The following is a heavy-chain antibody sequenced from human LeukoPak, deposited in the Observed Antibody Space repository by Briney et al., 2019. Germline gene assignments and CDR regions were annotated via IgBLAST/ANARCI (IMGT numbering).Heavy chain of an antibody. Sequence: SETLSLTCSVSGDFSDIDYLSWIRQPAGKGLEWIGRIYTGGSTNYNPSLKTRVSMSLDKSKKEVSLNLTSVTAAVTAVYYCAKDLGINTGWFGFDSWGQGTLVTVSS. CDR2: IYTGGST. V-gene: IGHV4-4*07. D-gene: IGHD6-19*01. CDR3: AKDLGINTGWFGFDS. J-gene: IGHJ5*01. CDR1: GDFSDIDY.